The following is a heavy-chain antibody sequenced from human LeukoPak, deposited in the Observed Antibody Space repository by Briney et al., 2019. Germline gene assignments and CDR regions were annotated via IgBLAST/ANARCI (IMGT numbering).Heavy chain of an antibody. Sequence: PGASVRLSCAASGFTFSGYEMNWVRQAPGKGLEWVSYINRSGTIISYADSVKGRFTISRDNAKNSLYLQMNSLRAEDTAVYYCAREGYGSGTYYLRAFDLWGQGTKVTVSS. CDR3: AREGYGSGTYYLRAFDL. CDR1: GFTFSGYE. V-gene: IGHV3-48*03. J-gene: IGHJ3*01. D-gene: IGHD3-10*01. CDR2: INRSGTII.